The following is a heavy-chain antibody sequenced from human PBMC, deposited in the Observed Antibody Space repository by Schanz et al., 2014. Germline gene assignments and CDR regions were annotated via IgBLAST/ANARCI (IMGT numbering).Heavy chain of an antibody. V-gene: IGHV1-2*06. CDR1: GNTLSAYY. CDR2: INPNSGGT. Sequence: QVQLVQSGADVKKPGASVKVSCKASGNTLSAYYIHWIRQTPGQGLEWMGRINPNSGGTNYAQKFQGRVTMSRDTSISTAYMELSRLGSDDTAIYYCARELRLEYYFDYWGQGTLVTVSS. J-gene: IGHJ4*02. CDR3: ARELRLEYYFDY. D-gene: IGHD4-17*01.